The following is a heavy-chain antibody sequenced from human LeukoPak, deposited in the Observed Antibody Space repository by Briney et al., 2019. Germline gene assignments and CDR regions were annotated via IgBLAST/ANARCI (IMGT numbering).Heavy chain of an antibody. CDR1: GFTFSSYY. CDR3: GRSGGTSHFDSNWFDP. CDR2: INSDGTTT. Sequence: PGGSLRLSCAASGFTFSSYYMHWVRQAPGKELVWVSRINSDGTTTNYADSVKGRFTISRDNAKNTLYLQMNSLGPEDTAVYYCGRSGGTSHFDSNWFDPWGQGTLVIVSS. D-gene: IGHD3-22*01. V-gene: IGHV3-74*01. J-gene: IGHJ5*02.